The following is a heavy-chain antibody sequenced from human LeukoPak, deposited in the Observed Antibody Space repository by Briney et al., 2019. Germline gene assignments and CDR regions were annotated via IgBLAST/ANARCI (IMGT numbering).Heavy chain of an antibody. D-gene: IGHD5-18*01. CDR1: GFTFSSYA. J-gene: IGHJ4*02. CDR3: AKDQRGYSYGYSDY. CDR2: ISGSGGST. V-gene: IGHV3-23*01. Sequence: GGSLRLSCAASGFTFSSYAMSWVRQAPGKGLEWVSAISGSGGSTYYADSVKGRFTIPRDNSKNTLYLQMNSLRAEDTAVYYCAKDQRGYSYGYSDYWGQGTLVTVSS.